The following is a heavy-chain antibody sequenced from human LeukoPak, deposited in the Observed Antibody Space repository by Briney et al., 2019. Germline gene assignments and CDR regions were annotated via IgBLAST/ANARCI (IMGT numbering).Heavy chain of an antibody. CDR3: ARVRELRDVVVPAVLRDYYYYMDV. Sequence: GGSLRLSCAASGFTFSSYSMNWVRQAPGKGLGWVSSISSSSSYIYYADSVKGRFTISRDNAKNSLYLQMNSLRAEDTAVYYCARVRELRDVVVPAVLRDYYYYMDVWGKGTTVTVSS. V-gene: IGHV3-21*01. D-gene: IGHD2-2*01. CDR2: ISSSSSYI. CDR1: GFTFSSYS. J-gene: IGHJ6*03.